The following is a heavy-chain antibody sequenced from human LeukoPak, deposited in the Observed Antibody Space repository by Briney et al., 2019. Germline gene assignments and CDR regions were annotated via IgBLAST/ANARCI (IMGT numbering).Heavy chain of an antibody. CDR2: INHSGST. Sequence: SETLSLTCAVYGGSFSGYYWSWIRQPPGKGLEWIGEINHSGSTNYNPSLKSRVTISVDTSKNQFSLKLSSVTAADTAVYYCARPHSCSSTSCPPEVDAFDIWGQGTMVTVSS. V-gene: IGHV4-34*01. J-gene: IGHJ3*02. CDR3: ARPHSCSSTSCPPEVDAFDI. CDR1: GGSFSGYY. D-gene: IGHD2-2*01.